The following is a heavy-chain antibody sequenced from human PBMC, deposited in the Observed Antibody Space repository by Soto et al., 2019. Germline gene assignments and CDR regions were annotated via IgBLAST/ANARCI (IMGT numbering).Heavy chain of an antibody. V-gene: IGHV1-18*01. CDR3: ARDITGIAAAGPYAFDI. CDR1: GYTFTSYG. J-gene: IGHJ3*02. Sequence: GASVKVSCKASGYTFTSYGISWVRQAPGQGLEWMGWISAYNGNTNYAQKLKGRVTMTTDTSTSTAYMELRSLRSDDTALYYCARDITGIAAAGPYAFDIWGQGTMVTV. D-gene: IGHD6-13*01. CDR2: ISAYNGNT.